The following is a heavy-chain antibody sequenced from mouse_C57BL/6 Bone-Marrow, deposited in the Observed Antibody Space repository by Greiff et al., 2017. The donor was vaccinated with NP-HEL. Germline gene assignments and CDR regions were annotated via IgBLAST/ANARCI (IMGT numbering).Heavy chain of an antibody. Sequence: VQLQQSGPELVKPGASVKISCKASGYAFSSSWMNWVKQRPGKGLEWIGRIYPGDGDTNYNGKFKGKATLTADKSSSTAYMQLSSLTSEDSAVYFCAPTITTEYFDYWGQGTTLTVSS. CDR2: IYPGDGDT. CDR1: GYAFSSSW. D-gene: IGHD1-1*01. CDR3: APTITTEYFDY. J-gene: IGHJ2*01. V-gene: IGHV1-82*01.